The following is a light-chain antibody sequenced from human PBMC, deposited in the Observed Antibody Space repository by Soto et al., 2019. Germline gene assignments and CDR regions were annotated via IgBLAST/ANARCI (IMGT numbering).Light chain of an antibody. CDR2: EVS. Sequence: QSVLTQPASVSGSPGQSITISCTGTSSDVGGYNYVSWYQQHPGKAPKLMIYEVSNRPSGVPDRFSGSKSGNTASLTVSGLQAEDEADYYCSSYAGSNHVFGTGTKLTVL. J-gene: IGLJ1*01. V-gene: IGLV2-8*01. CDR3: SSYAGSNHV. CDR1: SSDVGGYNY.